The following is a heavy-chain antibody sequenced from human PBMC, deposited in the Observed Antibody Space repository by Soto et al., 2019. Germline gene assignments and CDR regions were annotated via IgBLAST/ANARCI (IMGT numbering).Heavy chain of an antibody. J-gene: IGHJ6*01. CDR2: INPNSGGT. V-gene: IGHV1-2*02. Sequence: QVQLVQSGAEVKKPGASVKVSCKASGYTFTGYYMHWVRQAPGQGLERMGWINPNSGGTNYAQKFQGRVTMTRDRYISTAYMELSRLRSDDTAVYCCARVVSKYDFWSGYCLWGQGTTVTVS. CDR3: ARVVSKYDFWSGYCL. CDR1: GYTFTGYY. D-gene: IGHD3-3*01.